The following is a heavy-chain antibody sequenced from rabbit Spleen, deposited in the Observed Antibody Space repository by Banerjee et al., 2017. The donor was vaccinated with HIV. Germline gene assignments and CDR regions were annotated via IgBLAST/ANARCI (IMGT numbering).Heavy chain of an antibody. J-gene: IGHJ4*01. Sequence: QEQLVESGGGLVQPGGSLKLSCKASGFDFSSYYMSWVRQAPGKGLEWIGYFDPVFGGTYYATWVNGQFTISSHNAQNTVFLQMTSLTAADTATYFCVRDPVSDWYPFDLWGPGTLVTVS. CDR3: VRDPVSDWYPFDL. CDR2: FDPVFGGT. V-gene: IGHV1S47*01. D-gene: IGHD2-1*01. CDR1: GFDFSSYY.